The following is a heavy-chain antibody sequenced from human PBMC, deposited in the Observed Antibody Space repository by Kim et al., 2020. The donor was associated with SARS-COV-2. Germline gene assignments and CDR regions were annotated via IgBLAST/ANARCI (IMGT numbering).Heavy chain of an antibody. D-gene: IGHD3-10*01. J-gene: IGHJ4*02. Sequence: SETLSLTCTVSGGSISNSNWCSWVRQPPDKGLVGIGEIYHSGGTNYRPSLKSRVTISVDKNKNHFSLQLTTVTAADTAVYFCAGGRRNGSKFEFWGEGT. CDR1: GGSISNSNW. CDR2: IYHSGGT. CDR3: AGGRRNGSKFEF. V-gene: IGHV4-4*02.